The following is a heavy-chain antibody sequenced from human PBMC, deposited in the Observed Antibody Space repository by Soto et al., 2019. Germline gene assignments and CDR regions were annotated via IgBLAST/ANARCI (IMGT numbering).Heavy chain of an antibody. CDR1: GYTFTGYY. V-gene: IGHV1-2*04. Sequence: GASVKVSCKASGYTFTGYYMHWVRQAPGQGLEWMGWINPKSGGTKYAQKFQGWVTMTRDTSISTAYMELSRLRSDDTAVYYCARSIVVVTALDYWGQGTLVTVSS. D-gene: IGHD2-21*02. CDR2: INPKSGGT. J-gene: IGHJ4*02. CDR3: ARSIVVVTALDY.